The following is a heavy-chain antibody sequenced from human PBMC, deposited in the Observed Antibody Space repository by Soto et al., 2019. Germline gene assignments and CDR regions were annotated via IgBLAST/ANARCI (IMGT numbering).Heavy chain of an antibody. CDR1: GGSISSGGYY. J-gene: IGHJ5*02. D-gene: IGHD1-26*01. Sequence: SETLSLTCTVSGGSISSGGYYWSWIRQHPGKGLEWIGYIYYSGSTYYNPSLKSRVTISVDTSKNQFSLKLSSVTAADTAVYYCARSHGSLGDNWFDPWGQGTRVTVSS. CDR3: ARSHGSLGDNWFDP. V-gene: IGHV4-31*03. CDR2: IYYSGST.